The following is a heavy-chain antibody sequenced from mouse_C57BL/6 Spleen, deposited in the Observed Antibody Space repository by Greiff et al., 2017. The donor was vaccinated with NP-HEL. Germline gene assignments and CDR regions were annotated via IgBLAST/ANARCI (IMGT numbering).Heavy chain of an antibody. Sequence: VQLQQSGPELVKPGASVKISCKASGYAFSSSWMNWVKQRPGKGLEWIGRIYPGDGDTNYNGKFKGKATLTADKSSSTAYMQLSSLTSEDSAVYFCASGGYYGNYVAYSGQGTLVTVSA. CDR2: IYPGDGDT. V-gene: IGHV1-82*01. CDR1: GYAFSSSW. D-gene: IGHD2-1*01. CDR3: ASGGYYGNYVAY. J-gene: IGHJ3*01.